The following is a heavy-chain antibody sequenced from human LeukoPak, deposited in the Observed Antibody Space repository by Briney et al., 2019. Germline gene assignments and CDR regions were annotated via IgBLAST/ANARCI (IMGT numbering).Heavy chain of an antibody. D-gene: IGHD2-2*01. V-gene: IGHV3-21*01. J-gene: IGHJ5*02. Sequence: GGSLRLSCAASGFTFSSYSMNWVRQAPGKGREWVSSINSSSSYIYYADSVKGRFTISRDNAKTSLYLQMNSLRAEDTAVYYCGREDCNNVRCYGASDAWGQGTLVTVSS. CDR1: GFTFSSYS. CDR2: INSSSSYI. CDR3: GREDCNNVRCYGASDA.